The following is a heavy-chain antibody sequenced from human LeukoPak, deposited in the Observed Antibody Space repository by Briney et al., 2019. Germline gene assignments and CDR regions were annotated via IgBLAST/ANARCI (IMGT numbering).Heavy chain of an antibody. CDR2: IYHSGST. J-gene: IGHJ4*02. Sequence: PSETLSLTCAVSGYSISSGYYWGWIRQPPGKGLEWIGSIYHSGSTYYNPTLKSRVTISVDTSKNQFSLKLSSVTAADTAMYYCAGSYSSGLDPFDYWGQGTLVSVSS. V-gene: IGHV4-38-2*01. CDR3: AGSYSSGLDPFDY. D-gene: IGHD6-19*01. CDR1: GYSISSGYY.